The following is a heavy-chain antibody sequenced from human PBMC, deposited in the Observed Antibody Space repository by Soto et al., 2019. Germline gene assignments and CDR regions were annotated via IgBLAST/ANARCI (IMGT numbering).Heavy chain of an antibody. CDR1: GFTFSSYD. CDR3: VRRVSGNYDC. J-gene: IGHJ4*02. V-gene: IGHV3-64*01. D-gene: IGHD1-7*01. Sequence: EVQLAESGGGMVQPGGSLRLSCVASGFTFSSYDMHWVRQAPGKGLEYVSSISSNGGTTYYGNSVKGRFTISRDNSKNTLYLQMGSLRAEDTAVYYCVRRVSGNYDCWGQGTLVTVSS. CDR2: ISSNGGTT.